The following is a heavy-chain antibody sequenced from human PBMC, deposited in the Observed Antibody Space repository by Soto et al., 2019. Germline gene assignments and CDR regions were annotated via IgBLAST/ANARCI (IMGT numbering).Heavy chain of an antibody. CDR1: GYTFTTYG. CDR3: DV. J-gene: IGHJ6*02. V-gene: IGHV1-3*01. CDR2: INGGNDNT. Sequence: ASVKVSCKASGYTFTTYGMHWVRQAPGQRLEWMGRINGGNDNTKYSQNFQGRVTITRDTSASTAYMELSSLRSEDTAIYGMDVWGQGTTVTVSS.